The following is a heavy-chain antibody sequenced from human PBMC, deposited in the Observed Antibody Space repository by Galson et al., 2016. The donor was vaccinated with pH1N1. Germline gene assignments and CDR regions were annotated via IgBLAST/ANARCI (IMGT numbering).Heavy chain of an antibody. Sequence: SLRLSCAASGFTFSSYAMRWVRQAPGKGLEWASGISGSGGSTYYADSVKGRFTISRDNSKNTLYLQMNSLRAEDTAVYYCAKTLTHDEIYDAFDIWGQGTMVTGSS. D-gene: IGHD2/OR15-2a*01. CDR3: AKTLTHDEIYDAFDI. J-gene: IGHJ3*02. V-gene: IGHV3-23*01. CDR1: GFTFSSYA. CDR2: ISGSGGST.